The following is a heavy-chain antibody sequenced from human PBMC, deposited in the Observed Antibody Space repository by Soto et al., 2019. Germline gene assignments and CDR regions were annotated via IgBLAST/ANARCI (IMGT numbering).Heavy chain of an antibody. V-gene: IGHV1-69*13. D-gene: IGHD6-19*01. Sequence: ASVKVSCKASGGTFSSYAISWVRQAPGQGLEWMGGIIPIFGTANYAQKFKGRVTITADESTSTAYMELSSLRSEDTAVYYCARDPPGIAVAGTTWGQGTLVTVSS. J-gene: IGHJ5*02. CDR2: IIPIFGTA. CDR3: ARDPPGIAVAGTT. CDR1: GGTFSSYA.